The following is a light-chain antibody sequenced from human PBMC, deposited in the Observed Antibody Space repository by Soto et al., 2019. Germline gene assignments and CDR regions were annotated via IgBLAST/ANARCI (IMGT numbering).Light chain of an antibody. CDR1: QSISSY. V-gene: IGKV1-39*01. CDR2: AAS. CDR3: QQSYSTLWT. Sequence: DIQMTPSPSSLSASVGDRVTIACRASQSISSYLNWYQHKPGKAPKLMIYAASSLQSGVPSRFSGSGSGTDFILSISSLQPEDFATYYCQQSYSTLWTFGQGTKGEI. J-gene: IGKJ1*01.